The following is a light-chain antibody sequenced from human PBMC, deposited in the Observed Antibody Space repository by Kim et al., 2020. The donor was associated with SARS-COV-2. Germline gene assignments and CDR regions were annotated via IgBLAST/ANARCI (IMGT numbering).Light chain of an antibody. V-gene: IGLV3-1*01. J-gene: IGLJ3*02. CDR1: KLGEKY. Sequence: VFPGQTTSITCSGDKLGEKYACWYQQKPGQSPVLVIYQDSKRPSGIPERFSGSNSGNTATLTISGTQAMDEADYYCQAWDSSTGVFGGGTQLTVL. CDR2: QDS. CDR3: QAWDSSTGV.